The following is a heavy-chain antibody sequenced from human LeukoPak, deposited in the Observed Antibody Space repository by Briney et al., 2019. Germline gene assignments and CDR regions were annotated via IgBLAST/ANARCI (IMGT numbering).Heavy chain of an antibody. CDR3: ARGMTTVVSPDDY. J-gene: IGHJ4*02. D-gene: IGHD4-23*01. V-gene: IGHV3-30*04. Sequence: GGSLRLSCAASGFTFSSYAMHWVRQAPGKGLEWVAVISYDGSNKYYADSVKGRFTISRDNSKNTLYLQMNSLRAEDTAVYYCARGMTTVVSPDDYWGQGTLVTVSS. CDR2: ISYDGSNK. CDR1: GFTFSSYA.